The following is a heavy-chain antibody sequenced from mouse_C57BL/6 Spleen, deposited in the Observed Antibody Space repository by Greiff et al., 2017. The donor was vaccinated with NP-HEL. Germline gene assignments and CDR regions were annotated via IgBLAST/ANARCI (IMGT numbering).Heavy chain of an antibody. CDR1: GYSITSGYY. J-gene: IGHJ3*01. V-gene: IGHV3-6*01. Sequence: EVQLQESGPGLVKPSQSLSLTCSVTGYSITSGYYWNWIRQFPGNKLEWMGYISYDGSNNYNPSLKNRISITRDTSKNQFFLKLNSVTTEDTATYYCAREGPFAYWGKGTLVTVSA. CDR3: AREGPFAY. CDR2: ISYDGSN.